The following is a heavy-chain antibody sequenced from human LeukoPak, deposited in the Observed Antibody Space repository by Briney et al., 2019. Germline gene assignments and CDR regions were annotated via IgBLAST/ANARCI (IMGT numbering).Heavy chain of an antibody. D-gene: IGHD2-2*01. V-gene: IGHV4-34*01. CDR2: INHSGST. J-gene: IGHJ3*02. CDR1: GGSISSGGYS. Sequence: SETLSLTCAVSGGSISSGGYSWSWIRQPPGKGLEWIGEINHSGSTNYNPSLKSRVTISVDTSKNQFSLKLSSVTAADTAVYYCARTRTDARRHCSSTSCPVDAFDIWGQGTMVTVSS. CDR3: ARTRTDARRHCSSTSCPVDAFDI.